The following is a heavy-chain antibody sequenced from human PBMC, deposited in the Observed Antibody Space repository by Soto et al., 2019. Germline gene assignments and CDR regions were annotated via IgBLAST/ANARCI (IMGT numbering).Heavy chain of an antibody. D-gene: IGHD2-15*01. CDR3: ARMHRYGSGENCYSDAFDI. J-gene: IGHJ3*02. Sequence: QVQLQESGPGLVKPSETLSLTCTFSGGSITTYYWNWIRQPPGKGLEWIGYSHYSGNTNYNSSLKSRVTISINTSKNKFSLMLNSVTAADTAVYYCARMHRYGSGENCYSDAFDIWGQGTMVTVSS. CDR1: GGSITTYY. V-gene: IGHV4-59*01. CDR2: SHYSGNT.